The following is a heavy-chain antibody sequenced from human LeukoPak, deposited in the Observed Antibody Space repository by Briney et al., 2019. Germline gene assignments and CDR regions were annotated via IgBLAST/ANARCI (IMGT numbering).Heavy chain of an antibody. V-gene: IGHV3-30*02. J-gene: IGHJ4*02. CDR3: AKSKPTWTDSDWGYFDY. Sequence: GGSLRLSCGASGFTFSNYGMLWVRQAPGKGLEWVSFIRYDGNNKLYADSVKGRFTISRDNSKNTLYLQMNSLRAEDTAVYYCAKSKPTWTDSDWGYFDYWGQGALVTVSS. D-gene: IGHD3-16*01. CDR2: IRYDGNNK. CDR1: GFTFSNYG.